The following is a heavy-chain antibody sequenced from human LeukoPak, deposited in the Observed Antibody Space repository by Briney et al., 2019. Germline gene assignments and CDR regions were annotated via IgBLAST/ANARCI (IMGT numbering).Heavy chain of an antibody. Sequence: SETLSLTCAVYGGSFSGYYWSWIRQPPGKGLEWIGEINHSGSTNYNPSLKSRVTISVDTSKNQFSLKLSSVTAADTAVYYCARGAGMSPAATAYYYYMDVWGKGTMVTVSS. CDR2: INHSGST. CDR1: GGSFSGYY. J-gene: IGHJ6*03. V-gene: IGHV4-34*01. D-gene: IGHD2-2*01. CDR3: ARGAGMSPAATAYYYYMDV.